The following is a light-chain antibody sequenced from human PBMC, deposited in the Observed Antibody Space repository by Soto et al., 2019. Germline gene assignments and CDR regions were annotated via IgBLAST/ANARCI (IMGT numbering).Light chain of an antibody. J-gene: IGLJ1*01. CDR2: EVS. V-gene: IGLV2-14*01. CDR3: SSYTSSSTFYV. CDR1: SSDVGGYNY. Sequence: QSDLTQPASVSGSPGQSISICCTGTSSDVGGYNYVSWYQQHPGKAPKLMIYEVSNRPSGVSNRFSVSKSGNTASLTISGLQAEDEADYYCSSYTSSSTFYVFGTGTKVTVL.